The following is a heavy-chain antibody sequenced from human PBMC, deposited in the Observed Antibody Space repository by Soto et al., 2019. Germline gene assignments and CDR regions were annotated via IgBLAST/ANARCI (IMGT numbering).Heavy chain of an antibody. V-gene: IGHV3-33*01. J-gene: IGHJ4*02. D-gene: IGHD3-16*01. CDR3: ARWGNWKVADN. CDR2: IWYDGSNK. Sequence: QVQLVESGGGVVQPGRSLRLSCAASGFTFSSHGMHWVRQAPDKGLEWVAVIWYDGSNKYYADSVKGRFTISRDNSNNMLDLEMNNLRAEDTAVYYCARWGNWKVADNWVQGTLVTVSS. CDR1: GFTFSSHG.